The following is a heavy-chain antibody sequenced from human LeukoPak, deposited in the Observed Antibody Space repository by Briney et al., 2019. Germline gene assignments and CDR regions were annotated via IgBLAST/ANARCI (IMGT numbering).Heavy chain of an antibody. V-gene: IGHV4-59*08. CDR1: GGSISSYY. CDR2: IYYSGST. CDR3: ARSGRDYYDSSGYFDY. J-gene: IGHJ4*02. D-gene: IGHD3-22*01. Sequence: PSETLSLTCTVSGGSISSYYWSWIRQPPGKGPEWIGYIYYSGSTNYNPSLKSRVTISVDTSKNQFSLKLTSMTAADTAVYYCARSGRDYYDSSGYFDYWGQGTLVTVSS.